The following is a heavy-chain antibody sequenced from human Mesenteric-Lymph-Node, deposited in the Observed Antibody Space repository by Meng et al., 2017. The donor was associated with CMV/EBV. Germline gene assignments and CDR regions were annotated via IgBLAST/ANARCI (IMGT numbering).Heavy chain of an antibody. CDR2: IYYSGST. CDR3: ARVSCSTRTVCYPGDYKYYHLDV. Sequence: SETLSLTCTVSGYSISSGYYWGWIRQPPGKGLEWIGYIYYSGSTNYNYNPSLKSRVTISVDASKNQFSLKLSSVTAADTAVYYCARVSCSTRTVCYPGDYKYYHLDVWGQGTTVTVSS. J-gene: IGHJ6*02. V-gene: IGHV4-61*01. D-gene: IGHD2-2*01. CDR1: GYSISSGYY.